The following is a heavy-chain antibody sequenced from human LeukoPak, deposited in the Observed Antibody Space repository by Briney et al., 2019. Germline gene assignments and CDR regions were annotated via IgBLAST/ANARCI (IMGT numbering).Heavy chain of an antibody. Sequence: PGGSLRLSCAASGFTFSSYAMSWVRQAPGKGLEWVSAISGSGGSTYYADSVKGRFTISRDNSKNTLYLQMNSLRAEDTAVYYCAKGPRLVSLGYMDVWGKGTTVTVSS. CDR2: ISGSGGST. CDR3: AKGPRLVSLGYMDV. J-gene: IGHJ6*03. V-gene: IGHV3-23*01. CDR1: GFTFSSYA. D-gene: IGHD6-6*01.